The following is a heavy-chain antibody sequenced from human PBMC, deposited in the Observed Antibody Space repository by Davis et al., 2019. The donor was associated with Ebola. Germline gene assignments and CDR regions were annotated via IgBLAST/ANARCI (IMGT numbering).Heavy chain of an antibody. J-gene: IGHJ4*02. V-gene: IGHV3-21*01. CDR1: GFTFSHYS. Sequence: GGSLRLSCAASGFTFSHYSMNWVRQAPGKGLEWVSSISGSGTYIYYADSVKGRFTISRDNAKNSLYLQMNSLSDEDTAVYYCARVPLDGSGYLDYWGQGTLVTVSS. CDR3: ARVPLDGSGYLDY. CDR2: ISGSGTYI. D-gene: IGHD3-22*01.